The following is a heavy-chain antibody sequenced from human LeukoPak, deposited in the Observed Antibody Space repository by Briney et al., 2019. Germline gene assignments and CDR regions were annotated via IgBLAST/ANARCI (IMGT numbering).Heavy chain of an antibody. CDR2: ISYDGSNK. CDR3: ARGHSQIITMIVVVTQLVYYFDY. CDR1: GFTFSSYA. D-gene: IGHD3-22*01. V-gene: IGHV3-30*04. J-gene: IGHJ4*02. Sequence: PGGSLRLSCAASGFTFSSYAMHWVRQAPGKGLEWVAVISYDGSNKYYADSVKGRFTISRDNSKNTLYLQMNSLRAEDTAVYYCARGHSQIITMIVVVTQLVYYFDYWGQGTLVTVSS.